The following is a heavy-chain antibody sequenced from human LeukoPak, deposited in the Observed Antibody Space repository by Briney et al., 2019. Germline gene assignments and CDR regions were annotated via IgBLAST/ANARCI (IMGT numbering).Heavy chain of an antibody. J-gene: IGHJ4*02. D-gene: IGHD2-15*01. V-gene: IGHV3-30*04. CDR3: ARPQYCSGGSCFGGLDY. Sequence: RPGGSLRLSCAASGFTFSSYAMHWVRQAPGKGLEWVAVISYDGSNKYYADSVKGRFTISRDNSKNTLYLQMNSLRAEDTAVYYRARPQYCSGGSCFGGLDYWGQGTLVTVSS. CDR1: GFTFSSYA. CDR2: ISYDGSNK.